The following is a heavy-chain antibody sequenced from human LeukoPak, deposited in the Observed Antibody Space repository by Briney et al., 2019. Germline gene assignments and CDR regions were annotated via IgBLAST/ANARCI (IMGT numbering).Heavy chain of an antibody. Sequence: GGSLRLSCAASGFTFSSYGMHWVRQAPGKGLEWVAFIRYDGSNKYYADSVKGRFTISRDNSKNTLYLQMNSLRAEDTAVYYCAKDRRAYCSGGSCYGLGYWGQGTLVTVSS. V-gene: IGHV3-30*02. CDR2: IRYDGSNK. CDR1: GFTFSSYG. D-gene: IGHD2-15*01. J-gene: IGHJ4*02. CDR3: AKDRRAYCSGGSCYGLGY.